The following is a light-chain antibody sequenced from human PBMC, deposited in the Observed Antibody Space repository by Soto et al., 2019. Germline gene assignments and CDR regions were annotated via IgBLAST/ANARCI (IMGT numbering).Light chain of an antibody. CDR2: AAS. V-gene: IGKV1-12*01. CDR3: QQTKSFPWT. J-gene: IGKJ1*01. Sequence: DIQMTQSPSSVSASVGDRVTITCRASQGISSCLAWYQQKPGKAPKLLIYAASSLQSGVPARFSGSGSGTDFTLTIRSLQPENFATNYCQQTKSFPWTFGQGTKVEIK. CDR1: QGISSC.